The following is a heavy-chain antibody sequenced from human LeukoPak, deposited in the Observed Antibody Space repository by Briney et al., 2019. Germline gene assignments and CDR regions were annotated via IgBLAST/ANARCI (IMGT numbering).Heavy chain of an antibody. CDR3: AKWDESFFYMDV. J-gene: IGHJ6*03. CDR1: RHTYNMYA. CDR2: FSGCGGGT. Sequence: GGSQTLPCAASRHTYNMYAKLWPRRATGRGLEGLSSFSGCGGGTFYRNSVRARYLIPRDNSGHTLFVEMRALRAEDTAMYYCAKWDESFFYMDVWGKGTTVTVSS. V-gene: IGHV3-23*01. D-gene: IGHD1-26*01.